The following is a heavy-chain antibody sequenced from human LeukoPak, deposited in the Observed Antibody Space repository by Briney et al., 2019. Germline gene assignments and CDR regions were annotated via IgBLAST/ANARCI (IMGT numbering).Heavy chain of an antibody. D-gene: IGHD6-6*01. V-gene: IGHV3-33*06. Sequence: PGGSLRLSCAASGFTFSNYGIHWVRQAPGKGLEWVAVIWYDGSNKYYADSVKGRFIISRDNSKNTVYLQMNSLRAEDTAVYYCAKDTYSSSSGCDYWGQGTLVTVSS. CDR1: GFTFSNYG. J-gene: IGHJ4*02. CDR3: AKDTYSSSSGCDY. CDR2: IWYDGSNK.